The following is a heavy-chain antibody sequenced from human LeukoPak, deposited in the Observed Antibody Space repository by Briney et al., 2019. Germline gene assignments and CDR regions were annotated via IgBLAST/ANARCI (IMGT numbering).Heavy chain of an antibody. Sequence: PRGSLRLSCAASGFTFSSYWMSWVRQAPGKGLEWVANIKQDGSEKYYVDSVKGRFTISRDNAKNSLYLQMNSLRAEDTAVYYCARAQYYYDSSGYRDYWGQGTLVTVSS. J-gene: IGHJ4*02. CDR1: GFTFSSYW. CDR3: ARAQYYYDSSGYRDY. V-gene: IGHV3-7*03. D-gene: IGHD3-22*01. CDR2: IKQDGSEK.